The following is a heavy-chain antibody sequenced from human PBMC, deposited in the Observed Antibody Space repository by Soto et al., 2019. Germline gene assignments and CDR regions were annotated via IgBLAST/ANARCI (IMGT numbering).Heavy chain of an antibody. J-gene: IGHJ5*02. D-gene: IGHD3-22*01. CDR3: ARGDYYYDSSGYYLNWFDP. CDR2: IIPIFGTA. V-gene: IGHV1-69*13. CDR1: GGTFSSYA. Sequence: SVKVSCKASGGTFSSYAISWVLQAPGQGLEWMGGIIPIFGTANYAQKFQGRVTITADESTSTAYMELSSLRSEDTAVYYCARGDYYYDSSGYYLNWFDPWGQGTLVTVSS.